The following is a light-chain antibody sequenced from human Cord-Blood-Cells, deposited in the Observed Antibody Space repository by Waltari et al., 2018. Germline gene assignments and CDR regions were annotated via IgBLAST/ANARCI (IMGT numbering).Light chain of an antibody. J-gene: IGKJ3*01. CDR2: WAA. CDR1: QSVLYSSKNKNY. V-gene: IGKV4-1*01. CDR3: QQYYSTPFT. Sequence: IVMNAYPEYLAVSLGERATINCQSSQSVLYSSKNKNYLAWYQQKPGQPPKLLIYWAATREAGVPDLFSGSGSGTDFTLTISSLQAEDVAVYYCQQYYSTPFTFGPGTKVDIK.